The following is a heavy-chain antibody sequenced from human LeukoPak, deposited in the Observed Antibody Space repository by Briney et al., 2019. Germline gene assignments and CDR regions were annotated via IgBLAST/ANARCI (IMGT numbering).Heavy chain of an antibody. CDR3: ARVGADILTGFDAFDI. J-gene: IGHJ3*02. D-gene: IGHD3-9*01. Sequence: ASVKVSCKASGYTFTGYYMHWVRQAPGQGLEWMGWINPNSGGTNYAQKFQGWVTMTRDTSISTAYMELSRLRSDDTAVYYCARVGADILTGFDAFDIWGQGTMVTVSS. CDR2: INPNSGGT. CDR1: GYTFTGYY. V-gene: IGHV1-2*04.